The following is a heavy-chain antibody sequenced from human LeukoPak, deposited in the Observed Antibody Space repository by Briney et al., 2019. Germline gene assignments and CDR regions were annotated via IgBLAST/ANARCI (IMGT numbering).Heavy chain of an antibody. CDR1: GGSISSGSYY. V-gene: IGHV4-30-2*01. CDR3: ARVPGTFSGSTLRTAKANRKG. J-gene: IGHJ4*02. D-gene: IGHD1-14*01. CDR2: IYHSGST. Sequence: SETLSLTCTVSGGSISSGSYYWSWIRQPPGKGLEWIGYIYHSGSTYYNPSLKSRVTISVDRSKNQFSLKLSSVTAADTAVYYCARVPGTFSGSTLRTAKANRKGWGQGTLVTVSS.